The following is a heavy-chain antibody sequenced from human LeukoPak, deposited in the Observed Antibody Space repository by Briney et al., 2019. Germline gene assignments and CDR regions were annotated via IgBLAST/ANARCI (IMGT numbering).Heavy chain of an antibody. V-gene: IGHV3-23*01. Sequence: GGSLRLSCAASGFTFSSYAMNWVRQAPGKGLEWVSFISGSGDTTYCADSVKGRFTISRDSSKNTLYLQMNSLRAEDTAVYYCAKSRGESRGASNYWGQGTLVTVSS. CDR2: ISGSGDTT. CDR3: AKSRGESRGASNY. J-gene: IGHJ4*02. D-gene: IGHD1-26*01. CDR1: GFTFSSYA.